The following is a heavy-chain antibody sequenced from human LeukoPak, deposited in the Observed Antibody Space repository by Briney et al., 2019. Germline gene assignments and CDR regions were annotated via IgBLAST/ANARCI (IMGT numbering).Heavy chain of an antibody. Sequence: ASVKVSCKASGYTFTSYGISWVRQAPGQGLEWMGWISAYNGNTNYAQKLQGRVTMTTDTSTSTACMELRSLRSDDTAVYYCARLSSSWYAQLDYWGQGTLVTVSS. CDR3: ARLSSSWYAQLDY. CDR1: GYTFTSYG. J-gene: IGHJ4*02. CDR2: ISAYNGNT. D-gene: IGHD6-13*01. V-gene: IGHV1-18*01.